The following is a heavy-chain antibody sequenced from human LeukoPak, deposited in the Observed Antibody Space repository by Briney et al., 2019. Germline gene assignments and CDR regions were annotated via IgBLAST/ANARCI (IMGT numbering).Heavy chain of an antibody. D-gene: IGHD3-10*01. J-gene: IGHJ6*02. Sequence: GGSLRLSCAASGFTFSSYSMNWVRQAPGKGLEWVSAISGSGGSTYYADSVKGRFTISRDNSKNTLYLQMNSLRAEDTAVYYCAKIGSGVGLLWFGELPNYYYGMDVWGQGTTVTVSS. V-gene: IGHV3-23*01. CDR2: ISGSGGST. CDR1: GFTFSSYS. CDR3: AKIGSGVGLLWFGELPNYYYGMDV.